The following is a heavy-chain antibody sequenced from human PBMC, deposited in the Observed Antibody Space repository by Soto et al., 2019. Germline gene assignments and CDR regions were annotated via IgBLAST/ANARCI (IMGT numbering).Heavy chain of an antibody. CDR2: IYASGRT. D-gene: IGHD3-9*01. Sequence: PSLTCTVSGVSITPYFWSWIRQPAGEAPEWLGHIYASGRTTYNPSLKSRVTMFVSQTQVSLRLTSVTAADTAVYYCARHFDVDPSLDHYYFDLWGRGALVTVSS. V-gene: IGHV4-4*07. CDR3: ARHFDVDPSLDHYYFDL. CDR1: GVSITPYF. J-gene: IGHJ2*01.